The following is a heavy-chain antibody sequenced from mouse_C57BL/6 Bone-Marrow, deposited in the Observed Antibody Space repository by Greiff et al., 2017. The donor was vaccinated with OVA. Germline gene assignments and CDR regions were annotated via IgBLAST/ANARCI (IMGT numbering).Heavy chain of an antibody. CDR1: GFTFSDYY. CDR3: ARRPLKRTVKYCDV. CDR2: ISNGGGST. J-gene: IGHJ1*03. D-gene: IGHD1-1*01. Sequence: EVKLMESGGGLVQPGGSLKLSCAASGFTFSDYYMYWVRQTPEKRLEWVAYISNGGGSTYYPDTVKGRFTISRDNAKNTLYLQMSRLKSEDTAMYYCARRPLKRTVKYCDVWGTGTTVTVSS. V-gene: IGHV5-12*01.